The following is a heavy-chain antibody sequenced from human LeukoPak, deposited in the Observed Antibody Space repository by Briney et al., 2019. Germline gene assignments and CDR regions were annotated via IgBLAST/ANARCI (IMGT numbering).Heavy chain of an antibody. CDR2: IGITSSYI. V-gene: IGHV3-21*01. D-gene: IGHD3-22*01. CDR3: ARRYYDSGGYSDH. J-gene: IGHJ5*02. Sequence: AGSLRLSCAASGFTFSSYGMNWVRQAPGKGLEWVSSIGITSSYIYYADSVKGRFTISRANAKNSLYLKMNSLRAEATAVYYCARRYYDSGGYSDHWGQGKLVT. CDR1: GFTFSSYG.